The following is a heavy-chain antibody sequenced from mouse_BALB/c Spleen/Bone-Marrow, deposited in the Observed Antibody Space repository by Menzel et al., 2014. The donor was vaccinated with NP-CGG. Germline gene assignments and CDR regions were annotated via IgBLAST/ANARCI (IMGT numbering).Heavy chain of an antibody. Sequence: VKLMESGAELVKPGASVKLSCKASGYTFTSYYMYWVKQRPGQGLEWFGEINPSNGGTNFNEKFKNKATLTVDKSSSTAYMQPSSLTSEDSAVYYCSRGRRDALDYWGQGTSVTVSS. CDR3: SRGRRDALDY. CDR1: GYTFTSYY. CDR2: INPSNGGT. J-gene: IGHJ4*01. V-gene: IGHV1S81*02.